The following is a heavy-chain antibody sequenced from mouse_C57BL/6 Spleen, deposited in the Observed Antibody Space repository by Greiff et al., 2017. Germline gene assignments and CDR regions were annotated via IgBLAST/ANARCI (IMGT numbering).Heavy chain of an antibody. D-gene: IGHD1-1*01. Sequence: QVQLQQPGAELVKPGASVKMSCKASGYTFTSYWITWVKQRPGQGLEWIGDIYPGSGSTNYNEKFKSKATLTVDTSSSTAYMQLSSLTSEDSAVYYCARARADYYGSSGYAMDYWGQGTSGTASS. J-gene: IGHJ4*01. V-gene: IGHV1-55*01. CDR3: ARARADYYGSSGYAMDY. CDR1: GYTFTSYW. CDR2: IYPGSGST.